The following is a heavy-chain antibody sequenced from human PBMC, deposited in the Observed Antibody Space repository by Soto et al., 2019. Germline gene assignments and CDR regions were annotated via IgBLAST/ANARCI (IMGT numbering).Heavy chain of an antibody. CDR1: GFTFSSYA. Sequence: GGSLRLSCAASGFTFSSYAMHWVRQAPGKGLEWVAVISYDGSNKYYADSVKGRFTISRDNSKNTLYLQMNSLRAEDTAVYYCAREGASGFGELLYPTDYWGQGTLVTVSS. CDR2: ISYDGSNK. D-gene: IGHD3-10*01. J-gene: IGHJ4*02. CDR3: AREGASGFGELLYPTDY. V-gene: IGHV3-30-3*01.